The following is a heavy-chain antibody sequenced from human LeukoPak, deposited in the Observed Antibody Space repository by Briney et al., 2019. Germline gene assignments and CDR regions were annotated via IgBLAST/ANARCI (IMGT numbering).Heavy chain of an antibody. V-gene: IGHV4-59*12. J-gene: IGHJ4*02. Sequence: SETLSLTCTVSGGSISSYYWSWIRQPPGKGLEWIGYIYYSGSTNYNPSLKSRVTISVDTSKNQFSLKLSSVTAADTAVYYCARDVEIQLWLNYFDYWGPGTLVTVSS. D-gene: IGHD5-18*01. CDR3: ARDVEIQLWLNYFDY. CDR2: IYYSGST. CDR1: GGSISSYY.